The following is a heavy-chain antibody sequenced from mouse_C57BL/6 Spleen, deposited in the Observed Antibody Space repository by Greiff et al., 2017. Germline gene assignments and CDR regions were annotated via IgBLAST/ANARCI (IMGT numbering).Heavy chain of an antibody. V-gene: IGHV5-9*01. CDR2: ISGGGGNT. CDR1: GFTFSSYT. J-gene: IGHJ1*03. CDR3: ARHEGLDWYFDV. Sequence: EVQVVESGGGLVKPGGSLKLSCAASGFTFSSYTMSWVRQTPETRLEWVATISGGGGNTYYPDSVKGRFTISRDNAKNTLYLQMSSLRSEDTALYYCARHEGLDWYFDVWGTGTTVTVSS. D-gene: IGHD2-4*01.